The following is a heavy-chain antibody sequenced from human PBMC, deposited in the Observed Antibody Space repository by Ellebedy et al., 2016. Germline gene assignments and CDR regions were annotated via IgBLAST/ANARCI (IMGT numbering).Heavy chain of an antibody. V-gene: IGHV1-46*01. CDR1: GYTFTSYY. CDR2: INPSGGST. Sequence: ASVKVSCKASGYTFTSYYMHWVRQAPGQGLEWMGIINPSGGSTSYAQKFQGRVTMTRDTSTSTVYMELSSLRSEDTAVYYCARDIPSNMVRDINWFDPWGQGTLVTVSS. CDR3: ARDIPSNMVRDINWFDP. J-gene: IGHJ5*02. D-gene: IGHD3-10*01.